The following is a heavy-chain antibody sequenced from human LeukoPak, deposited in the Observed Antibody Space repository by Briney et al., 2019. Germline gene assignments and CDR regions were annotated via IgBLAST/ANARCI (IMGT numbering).Heavy chain of an antibody. D-gene: IGHD2-2*01. V-gene: IGHV3-7*01. CDR3: ARVAYQLLAWDYYYYMDV. J-gene: IGHJ6*03. Sequence: GGSLRLSCAASGFTFSSYWMSWVRQAPGKGLEWVANIKQDGSEKYYVDSVKGRFTISRDNAKNSLYLQMNSLRAEDTAVYYCARVAYQLLAWDYYYYMDVWGKGTTVTISS. CDR2: IKQDGSEK. CDR1: GFTFSSYW.